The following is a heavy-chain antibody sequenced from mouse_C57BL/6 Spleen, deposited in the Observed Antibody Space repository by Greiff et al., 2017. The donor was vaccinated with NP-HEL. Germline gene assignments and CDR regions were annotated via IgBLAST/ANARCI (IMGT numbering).Heavy chain of an antibody. D-gene: IGHD2-5*01. CDR1: GYTFTDYY. Sequence: EVQLQQSGPELVKPGASVKISCKASGYTFTDYYMNWVKQSHGQSLEWIGDINPNNGGTSYNQKFKGKATLTVDKSSSTAYMELRSLTSEDSAVYYWARGGYSNYGDSFAYWGQGTLVTVSA. V-gene: IGHV1-26*01. J-gene: IGHJ3*01. CDR3: ARGGYSNYGDSFAY. CDR2: INPNNGGT.